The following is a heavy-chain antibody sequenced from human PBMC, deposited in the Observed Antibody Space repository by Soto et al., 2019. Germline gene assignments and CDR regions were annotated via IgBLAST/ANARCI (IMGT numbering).Heavy chain of an antibody. V-gene: IGHV3-33*01. CDR2: IWYDGSNK. J-gene: IGHJ6*02. CDR3: ARDLGYCSSTSCSEYYYYGMDV. D-gene: IGHD2-2*01. CDR1: GFTFSSYG. Sequence: QVRLVESGGGVVQPGRSLRLSCAASGFTFSSYGMHWVRQAPGKGLEWVAVIWYDGSNKYYADSVKGRFTISRDNSKNTLYLQMNSLRAEDSAVYYCARDLGYCSSTSCSEYYYYGMDVWGQGTTVTVSS.